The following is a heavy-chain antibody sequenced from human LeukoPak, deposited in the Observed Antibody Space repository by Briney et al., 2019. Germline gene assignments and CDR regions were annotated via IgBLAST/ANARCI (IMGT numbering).Heavy chain of an antibody. CDR2: IKQDGSEK. CDR3: ARDVKSETYYDFWSGYYTHYYFDY. Sequence: PGGSLRLSCAASGFTFSSYWMSWVRQAPGKGLEWVANIKQDGSEKYYVDSVKGRFTISRDNAKNSLYLQMNSLRAEDTAVYYCARDVKSETYYDFWSGYYTHYYFDYWGQGTLVTVSS. CDR1: GFTFSSYW. J-gene: IGHJ4*02. V-gene: IGHV3-7*01. D-gene: IGHD3-3*01.